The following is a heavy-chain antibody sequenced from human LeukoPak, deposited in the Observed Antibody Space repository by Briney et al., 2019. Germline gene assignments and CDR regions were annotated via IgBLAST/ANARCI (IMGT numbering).Heavy chain of an antibody. D-gene: IGHD2-21*02. CDR3: ARVKCGGDCYAAPAGAFDI. Sequence: ASVKVSCKASGYTFISYYMHWVRQAPGQGLEWMGIINPDGGGTTYAQKLQGRVTMTTDTSTSTAYMELRSLRSDDTAVYYCARVKCGGDCYAAPAGAFDIWGQGTMVTVSS. V-gene: IGHV1-46*01. CDR2: INPDGGGT. J-gene: IGHJ3*02. CDR1: GYTFISYY.